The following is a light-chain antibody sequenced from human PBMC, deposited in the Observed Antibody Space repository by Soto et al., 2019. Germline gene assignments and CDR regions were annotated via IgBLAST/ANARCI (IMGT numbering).Light chain of an antibody. Sequence: ELGMTQAPSSRSGSPGERATLSCRASLSVSSYLAWYQQKPGQAPRLLMYGASIRHSGIPERFSGSGSGTDFTLTISRLEPEDFAVYYCQQYVRSPWTFGEGTKVDIK. CDR2: GAS. CDR3: QQYVRSPWT. CDR1: LSVSSY. J-gene: IGKJ1*01. V-gene: IGKV3-20*01.